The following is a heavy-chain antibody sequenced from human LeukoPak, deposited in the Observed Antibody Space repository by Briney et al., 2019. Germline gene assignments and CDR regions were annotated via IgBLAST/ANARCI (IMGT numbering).Heavy chain of an antibody. Sequence: ASVKVSCKASGCTFTGYYMHWVRQAPGQGLEWMGWINPNSGGTNYAQKFQGRVTMTGDTSISTAYMELSRLRSDDTAVYYCARDYYDSSGYYYPKDYWGQGTLVTVSS. CDR1: GCTFTGYY. D-gene: IGHD3-22*01. V-gene: IGHV1-2*02. J-gene: IGHJ4*02. CDR3: ARDYYDSSGYYYPKDY. CDR2: INPNSGGT.